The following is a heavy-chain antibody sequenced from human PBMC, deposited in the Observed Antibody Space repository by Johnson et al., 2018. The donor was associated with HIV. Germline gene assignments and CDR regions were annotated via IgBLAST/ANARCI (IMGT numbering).Heavy chain of an antibody. D-gene: IGHD3-22*01. J-gene: IGHJ3*02. V-gene: IGHV3-9*01. Sequence: VQLVESGGGLVQPGRSLRLSCAASGFTFDDYAMHWVRQAPGKGLEWVSGISWNSGSIGYADSVKGRFTISRDHAKNSLYLQMNSLRAEDTALYYCAKGAKKYYYDSRGYCRDAFDIWGQGTMVTVAS. CDR1: GFTFDDYA. CDR2: ISWNSGSI. CDR3: AKGAKKYYYDSRGYCRDAFDI.